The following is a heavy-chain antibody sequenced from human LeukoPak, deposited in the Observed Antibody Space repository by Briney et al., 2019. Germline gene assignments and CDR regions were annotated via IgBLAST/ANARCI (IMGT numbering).Heavy chain of an antibody. CDR2: ISSSSSYI. CDR1: GFTFSSYS. CDR3: ARGGGYDSGAFDI. D-gene: IGHD5-12*01. V-gene: IGHV3-21*01. Sequence: GGSLRLSCAASGFTFSSYSMNWVRQAPGKGLEWVSSISSSSSYIYYADSVKGRFTISRDNAKNSLYLQMNSLRAEDTAVYYCARGGGYDSGAFDIWGQGTMVTVSS. J-gene: IGHJ3*02.